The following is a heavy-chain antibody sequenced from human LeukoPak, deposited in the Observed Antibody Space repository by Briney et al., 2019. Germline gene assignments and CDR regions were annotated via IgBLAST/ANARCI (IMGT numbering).Heavy chain of an antibody. CDR3: ARGPGYYYDSSGYYY. CDR1: GYTFTSYD. CDR2: MNPNSGNT. V-gene: IGHV1-8*01. Sequence: GASVKVSCKASGYTFTSYDISWVRQATGQGLEWMGWMNPNSGNTGYAQKFQGRVTMTRNTSISTAYMELSSLRSEDTAVYYCARGPGYYYDSSGYYYWGQGTLVTVSS. J-gene: IGHJ4*02. D-gene: IGHD3-22*01.